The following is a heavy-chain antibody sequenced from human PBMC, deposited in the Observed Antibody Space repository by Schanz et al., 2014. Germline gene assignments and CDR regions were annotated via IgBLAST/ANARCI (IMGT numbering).Heavy chain of an antibody. CDR2: IGRRGEVI. J-gene: IGHJ3*02. CDR1: GFPFSSYT. CDR3: ARENLNWEAFDI. D-gene: IGHD7-27*01. V-gene: IGHV3-21*02. Sequence: EVQLVESGGGLVQPGGSLRLSCAVSGFPFSSYTMNWVRQAPGKGPEWVACIGRRGEVIYYADSLEGRFTISRDNAQSSLYLQINSLRAEDTAVYYCARENLNWEAFDIWGQGTVVTVSS.